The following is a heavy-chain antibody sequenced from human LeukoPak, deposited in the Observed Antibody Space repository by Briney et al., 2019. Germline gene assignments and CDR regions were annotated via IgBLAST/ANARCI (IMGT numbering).Heavy chain of an antibody. CDR1: GFTFSSYA. D-gene: IGHD6-19*01. J-gene: IGHJ4*02. Sequence: GGSLRLSCAASGFTFSSYAMNWIRQAPGKGLEWVSVISSSGGTTYYSDSVKGRFIISRDNSKNTLYLQMNSLRAEDTAVYYCAKAGIAVPATPEYCGQGTQVAVSS. CDR3: AKAGIAVPATPEY. CDR2: ISSSGGTT. V-gene: IGHV3-23*01.